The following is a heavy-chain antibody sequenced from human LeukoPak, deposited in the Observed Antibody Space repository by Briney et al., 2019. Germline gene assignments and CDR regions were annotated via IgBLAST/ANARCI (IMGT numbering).Heavy chain of an antibody. CDR2: IKQDGSEQ. V-gene: IGHV3-7*01. Sequence: GGSLRLSCAASGIIFSGYWMNWVRRAPGKGLEWVANIKQDGSEQHYVDSVRGRFTISRDNAKNSLYLQMNSLRVEVTAVYYCARDGFVGAADYWGQGTLVTVSS. J-gene: IGHJ4*02. CDR1: GIIFSGYW. CDR3: ARDGFVGAADY. D-gene: IGHD6-13*01.